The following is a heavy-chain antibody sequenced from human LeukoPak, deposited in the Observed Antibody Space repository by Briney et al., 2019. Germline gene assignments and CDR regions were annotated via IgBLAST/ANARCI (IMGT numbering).Heavy chain of an antibody. CDR1: GFTFSSYW. D-gene: IGHD6-19*01. J-gene: IGHJ4*02. Sequence: GGSLRLSCAASGFTFSSYWMNWVRQAPGKGLEWVANIKQDGSEKYYVDSVKGRFTISRDNAKNSLFLQMNSLRAEDTALYYCTRDGSDMGDYWGLGILVTVSS. V-gene: IGHV3-7*03. CDR3: TRDGSDMGDY. CDR2: IKQDGSEK.